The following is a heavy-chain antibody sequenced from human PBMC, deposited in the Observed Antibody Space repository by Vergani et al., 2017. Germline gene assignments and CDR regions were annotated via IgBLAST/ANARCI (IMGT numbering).Heavy chain of an antibody. CDR3: ARDDCSSTSCPPRAEYFQH. Sequence: QVQLQESGPGLVTPSQTLSLTCSVSGGSFSSDNVYWTWIRQPAGKGLEWIGRIYTSGSTEYNPSLKSRVTISIDTSKNQFSLNLSSVTAADTAVYYCARDDCSSTSCPPRAEYFQHWGQGTLVTVSS. CDR2: IYTSGST. J-gene: IGHJ1*01. V-gene: IGHV4-61*02. CDR1: GGSFSSDNVY. D-gene: IGHD2-2*01.